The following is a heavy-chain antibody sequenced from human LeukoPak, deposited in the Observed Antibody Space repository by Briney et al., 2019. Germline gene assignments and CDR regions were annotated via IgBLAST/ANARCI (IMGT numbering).Heavy chain of an antibody. V-gene: IGHV3-23*01. D-gene: IGHD1-26*01. CDR1: GFTFSSYA. CDR3: ARDIESST. J-gene: IGHJ3*01. Sequence: GGSLRLSCAASGFTFSSYAMSWVRQAPEKGLEWVSTISGSGGGTYYADSVKGRFTISRDNAKDTLYLQMDSLRAEDTAIYYCARDIESSTWGLGTTVTVSS. CDR2: ISGSGGGT.